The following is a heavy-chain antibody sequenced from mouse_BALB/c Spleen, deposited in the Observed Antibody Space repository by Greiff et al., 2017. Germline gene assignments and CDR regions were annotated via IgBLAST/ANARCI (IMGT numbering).Heavy chain of an antibody. Sequence: EVKLVESGGGLVKPGGSLKLSCAASGFTFSSYAMSWVRQTPEKRLEWVASISSGGSTYYPDSVKGRFTISRDNARNILYLQMSSLRSEDTAMYYCARGGTYYVEAWFAYWGQGTLVTVSA. CDR3: ARGGTYYVEAWFAY. D-gene: IGHD1-1*01. J-gene: IGHJ3*01. CDR1: GFTFSSYA. CDR2: ISSGGST. V-gene: IGHV5-6-5*01.